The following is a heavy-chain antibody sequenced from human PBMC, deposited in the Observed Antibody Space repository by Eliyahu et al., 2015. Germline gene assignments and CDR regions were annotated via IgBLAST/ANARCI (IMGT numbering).Heavy chain of an antibody. CDR1: GFTFSNYG. CDR2: IWYNGDQK. CDR3: AKDEIEYWSGYFHI. J-gene: IGHJ3*02. Sequence: QVQLVXSGGXVVQPGTSLRLSCXAXGFTFSNYGMHXVRXAPGRGLEWVAIIWYNGDQKYYADSVKGRFTISRDNSKNTVYLQMDSLRVDDTAVYFCAKDEIEYWSGYFHIWGQGTVVTVSS. V-gene: IGHV3-33*06. D-gene: IGHD3-3*01.